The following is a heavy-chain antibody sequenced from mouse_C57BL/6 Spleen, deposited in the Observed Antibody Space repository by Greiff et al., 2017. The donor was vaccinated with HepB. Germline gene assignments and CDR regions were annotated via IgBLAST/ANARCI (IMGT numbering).Heavy chain of an antibody. CDR3: AREYGSSPPWFAY. V-gene: IGHV1-55*01. CDR1: GYTFTSYW. D-gene: IGHD1-1*01. Sequence: QVQLQQPGAELVKPGASVKMSCKASGYTFTSYWITWVKQRPGQGLEWIGDIYPGSGSTNYNEKFKSKATLTVDTSSSTAYMQLSSLTSEDSALYYCAREYGSSPPWFAYWGQGTLVTVSA. CDR2: IYPGSGST. J-gene: IGHJ3*01.